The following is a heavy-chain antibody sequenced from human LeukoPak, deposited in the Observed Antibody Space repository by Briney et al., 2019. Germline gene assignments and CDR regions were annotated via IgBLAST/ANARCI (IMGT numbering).Heavy chain of an antibody. D-gene: IGHD6-13*01. CDR2: IIPILGIA. CDR1: GGTFSSYA. Sequence: ASVKVSCKASGGTFSSYAISWVRQAPGQGLEWMGRIIPILGIANYAQKFQGRVTITADKSTSTAYMELSSLRSEDTAVYYCARESSSSWSNFDYWGQGTLSPSPQ. CDR3: ARESSSSWSNFDY. J-gene: IGHJ4*02. V-gene: IGHV1-69*04.